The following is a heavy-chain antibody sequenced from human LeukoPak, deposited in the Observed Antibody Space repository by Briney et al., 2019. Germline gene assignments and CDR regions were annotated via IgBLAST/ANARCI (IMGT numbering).Heavy chain of an antibody. CDR1: GFTFSSYS. D-gene: IGHD4-23*01. CDR2: ITGSRGPI. Sequence: GGSLRLSCAASGFTFSSYSMNWIRQAPGKGLEWISYITGSRGPIYYADSVKGRFTISRDNANNSLFLHMNSLRAEDTAVYYCARDLSVVTPEGFDSWGQGTLVTVSS. CDR3: ARDLSVVTPEGFDS. J-gene: IGHJ4*02. V-gene: IGHV3-48*01.